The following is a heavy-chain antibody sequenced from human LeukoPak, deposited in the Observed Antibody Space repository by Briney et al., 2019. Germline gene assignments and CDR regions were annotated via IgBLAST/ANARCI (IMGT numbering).Heavy chain of an antibody. CDR2: IYSGGTI. CDR3: ARDGENHYYDY. Sequence: PGGSLRLSCAASGFTVSGNHMSWVRQAPGKGLEWVSVIYSGGTIYYADSVKGRFTISRDNSKNTVYLEMNSLRAEDTAVYYCARDGENHYYDYWGQGTLVTVST. D-gene: IGHD7-27*01. V-gene: IGHV3-66*01. J-gene: IGHJ4*02. CDR1: GFTVSGNH.